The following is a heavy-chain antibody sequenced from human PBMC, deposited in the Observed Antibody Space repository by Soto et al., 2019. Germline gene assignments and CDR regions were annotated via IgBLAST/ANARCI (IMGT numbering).Heavy chain of an antibody. CDR3: ASSYGSGYRAFDY. Sequence: QVQLVQSGAEVKRPGSSVKVSCKASGDTFNFYSINWVRQAPGVGLEWVGRVNPILSMSNYAQRFQGRVTMTADKSTSTAYMELRSLICEDTAIYYCASSYGSGYRAFDYWGQGALVTVSS. J-gene: IGHJ4*02. CDR2: VNPILSMS. V-gene: IGHV1-69*02. D-gene: IGHD3-10*01. CDR1: GDTFNFYS.